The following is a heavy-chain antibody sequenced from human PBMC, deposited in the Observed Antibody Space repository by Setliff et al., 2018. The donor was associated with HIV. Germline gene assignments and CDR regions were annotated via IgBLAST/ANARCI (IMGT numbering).Heavy chain of an antibody. CDR1: GFTFSNYA. J-gene: IGHJ3*01. CDR3: ARGQFRLRPDSLDL. V-gene: IGHV3-30*04. Sequence: GGSLRLSCAASGFTFSNYAMHWVRQAPGKGLEWVAVIPYDGSHEYYVDSVKGRFTVSRDDSKNTVYLQMNSLRVEDTAVHYCARGQFRLRPDSLDLWGQGTLVTVSS. D-gene: IGHD2-21*01. CDR2: IPYDGSHE.